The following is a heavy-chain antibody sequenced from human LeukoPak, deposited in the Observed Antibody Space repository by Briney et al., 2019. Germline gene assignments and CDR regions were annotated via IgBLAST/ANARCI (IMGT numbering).Heavy chain of an antibody. J-gene: IGHJ4*02. CDR2: ISYDGSNK. V-gene: IGHV3-30*03. Sequence: GRSLRLSCAASGFTFSSYGMHWVRQAPGKGLEWVAVISYDGSNKYYADSVKGRFTISRDNSKNTLYLQMNSLRAEDTAVYYCARAAYGSGSSPADYWGQGTLVTVSS. CDR1: GFTFSSYG. D-gene: IGHD3-10*01. CDR3: ARAAYGSGSSPADY.